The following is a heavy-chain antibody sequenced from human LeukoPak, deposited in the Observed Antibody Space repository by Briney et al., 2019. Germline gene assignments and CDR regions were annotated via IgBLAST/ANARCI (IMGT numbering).Heavy chain of an antibody. CDR2: IYSGGST. J-gene: IGHJ4*02. V-gene: IGHV3-66*01. Sequence: GGSLRLSCAASGFTVSSNYMSWVRQAPGKGLEWVSVIYSGGSTYYADSVKGRFTISRDNSKNTLYFQMNSLRAEDTAVYYCARDVSVTNFDYWGQGTLVTVSS. CDR1: GFTVSSNY. D-gene: IGHD2-8*01. CDR3: ARDVSVTNFDY.